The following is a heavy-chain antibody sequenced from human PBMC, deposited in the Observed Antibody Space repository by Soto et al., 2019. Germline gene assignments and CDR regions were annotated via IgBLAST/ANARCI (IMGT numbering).Heavy chain of an antibody. CDR1: GGTFSSYT. CDR3: ANRGYSYGFVIY. V-gene: IGHV1-69*02. CDR2: IIPMLGIA. D-gene: IGHD5-18*01. Sequence: QVQLVQSGAEAKKPGSSVKVSCKASGGTFSSYTFSWVRQAPGQGLEWMGRIIPMLGIANYAQKFQGRVTITAGKSTSTAYMELSSLRSEDTAVYYCANRGYSYGFVIYWGQGTLVTVSS. J-gene: IGHJ4*02.